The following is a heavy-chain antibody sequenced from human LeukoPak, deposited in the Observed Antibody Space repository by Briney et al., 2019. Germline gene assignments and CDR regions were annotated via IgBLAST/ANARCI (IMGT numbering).Heavy chain of an antibody. CDR1: GVSISNDW. D-gene: IGHD3-10*01. Sequence: GGSLSLSCAASGVSISNDWMSWVRQAPGKGLEWVGRVKSRGAGETTDYAAPVKGRFTISRDDSKNTLYLQMNSLKTEDTAVYYCTLIQGWGSGSYYLDYWGQGTLVTVSS. J-gene: IGHJ4*02. CDR3: TLIQGWGSGSYYLDY. V-gene: IGHV3-15*01. CDR2: VKSRGAGETT.